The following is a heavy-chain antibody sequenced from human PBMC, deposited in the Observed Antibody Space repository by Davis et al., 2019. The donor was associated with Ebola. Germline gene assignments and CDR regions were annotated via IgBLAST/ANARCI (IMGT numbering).Heavy chain of an antibody. CDR3: AKDQRRENGDFDY. Sequence: GGSLSLSCAASAFTFSSYGMHWVRQAPGKGLEWVAVISYDGSNKYYADSVKGRFTISRDNSKNTLYLQMNSLRAEDTAVYYCAKDQRRENGDFDYWGQGTLVTVSS. CDR2: ISYDGSNK. J-gene: IGHJ4*02. V-gene: IGHV3-30*18. D-gene: IGHD1-26*01. CDR1: AFTFSSYG.